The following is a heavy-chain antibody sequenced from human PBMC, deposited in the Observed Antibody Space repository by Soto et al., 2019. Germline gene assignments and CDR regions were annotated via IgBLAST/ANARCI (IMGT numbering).Heavy chain of an antibody. CDR1: GGTFSSYA. CDR3: AREFRXTMVRGVKPYYYYGMDV. CDR2: IIPIFGTA. J-gene: IGHJ6*02. V-gene: IGHV1-69*13. D-gene: IGHD3-10*01. Sequence: ASVKVSCKASGGTFSSYAISWVRQAPGQGLEWMGGIIPIFGTANYAQKFQGRVTITADESTSTAYMELSSLRSEDTAVYYCAREFRXTMVRGVKPYYYYGMDVWGQGTTVTVSS.